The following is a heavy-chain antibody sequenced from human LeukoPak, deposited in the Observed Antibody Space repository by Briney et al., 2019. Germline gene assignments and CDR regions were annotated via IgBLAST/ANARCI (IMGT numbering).Heavy chain of an antibody. Sequence: SETLSLTCTVSGGSISSSSYYWGWIRQPPGKGLDWIGIIYFSGSTLYNPSLTGRVTLSLDRSKNQVSLTLNSATAADTAIYYCATGKERDYFYMDVWGTGSAVTVSS. J-gene: IGHJ6*03. CDR3: ATGKERDYFYMDV. CDR2: IYFSGST. D-gene: IGHD1-26*01. CDR1: GGSISSSSYY. V-gene: IGHV4-39*07.